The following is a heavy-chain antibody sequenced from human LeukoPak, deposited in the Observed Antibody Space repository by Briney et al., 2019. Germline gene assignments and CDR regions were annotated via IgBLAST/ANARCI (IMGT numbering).Heavy chain of an antibody. V-gene: IGHV4-39*01. Sequence: PSETLSLTCTVSGGSISSSSYYWGWIRQPPGKGLEWIGSIYYSGSTYYNPSLKSRVTISVDTSKNQFSLKLSSVTAADTAVYYCARHRALQYFDWRISAGQYYYMDVWGKGTTVTVSS. CDR1: GGSISSSSYY. CDR2: IYYSGST. CDR3: ARHRALQYFDWRISAGQYYYMDV. D-gene: IGHD3-9*01. J-gene: IGHJ6*03.